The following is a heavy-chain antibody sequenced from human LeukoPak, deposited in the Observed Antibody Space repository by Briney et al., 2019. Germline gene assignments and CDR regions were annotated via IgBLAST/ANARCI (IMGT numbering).Heavy chain of an antibody. CDR2: IYFSGHT. V-gene: IGHV4-59*01. Sequence: SETLSLTCTVSGTSINDYYWSWIRQPPGKRLEWIGYIYFSGHTNYSPPLKSRVTMSLDAPRDHFSLQLNSVTAAGTAVYYCARGHGYSGHALAYWGQGILVTVSS. CDR1: GTSINDYY. D-gene: IGHD5-12*01. J-gene: IGHJ4*02. CDR3: ARGHGYSGHALAY.